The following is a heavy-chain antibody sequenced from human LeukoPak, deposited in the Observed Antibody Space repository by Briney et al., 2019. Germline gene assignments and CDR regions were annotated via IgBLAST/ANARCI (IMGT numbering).Heavy chain of an antibody. CDR2: ISGSGGST. Sequence: PGGSLRLSCAASGFTFSSYAMSWVRQAPGKGLEWVSAISGSGGSTYYADSVKGRFTISRDNSKNTLYLQMNSLRAEDTAVYYCAKGMSGYYYYYMDVWGKGTMVTVSS. D-gene: IGHD2-8*01. CDR1: GFTFSSYA. CDR3: AKGMSGYYYYYMDV. V-gene: IGHV3-23*01. J-gene: IGHJ6*03.